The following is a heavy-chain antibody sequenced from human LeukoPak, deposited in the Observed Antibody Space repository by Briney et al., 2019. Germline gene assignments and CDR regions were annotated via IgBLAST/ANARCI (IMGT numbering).Heavy chain of an antibody. CDR3: ATYSCTHANCYMFDY. J-gene: IGHJ4*02. CDR1: GDSFSSYW. CDR2: IKQGGSET. D-gene: IGHD2-21*01. V-gene: IGHV3-7*01. Sequence: GGSLRLSCAVSGDSFSSYWMTWVRLAPGKGLEWVALIKQGGSETYYVDSVKGRFTVSRDNAKNSLYLQMNSLRDEDTAVYHCATYSCTHANCYMFDYWGQGTLVTVSS.